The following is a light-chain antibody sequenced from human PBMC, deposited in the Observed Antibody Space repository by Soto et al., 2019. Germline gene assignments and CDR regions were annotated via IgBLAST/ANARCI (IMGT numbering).Light chain of an antibody. J-gene: IGKJ2*01. CDR3: QQYESFSPYT. CDR1: ESVSSS. CDR2: DAS. Sequence: DIRMTQSPSPLSAVVGDRVTITCRASESVSSSVAWYQQKPGKAPKLLIYDASTLESGGPSRFSGSGFGTEFTLTINSLQSDDFGTYYCQQYESFSPYTFGRGTRLEIK. V-gene: IGKV1-5*01.